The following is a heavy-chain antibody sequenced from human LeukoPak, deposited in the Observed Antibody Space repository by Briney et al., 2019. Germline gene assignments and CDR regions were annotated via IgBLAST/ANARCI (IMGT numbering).Heavy chain of an antibody. Sequence: GGSLRLSCAASGFTFSSYAMSWVRQAPGKGLEWVSAISGSGGSTYYADSVKGRFTISRDNAKNSLYLQMDSLRAEDTAVYYCARDWVRSPGMGYWGQGTLVTVSS. D-gene: IGHD3-10*01. J-gene: IGHJ4*02. CDR3: ARDWVRSPGMGY. V-gene: IGHV3-23*01. CDR1: GFTFSSYA. CDR2: ISGSGGST.